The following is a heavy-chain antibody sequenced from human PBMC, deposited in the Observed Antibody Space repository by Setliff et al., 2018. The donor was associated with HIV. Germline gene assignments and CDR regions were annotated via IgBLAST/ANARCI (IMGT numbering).Heavy chain of an antibody. D-gene: IGHD1-1*01. CDR3: ARVDGAYNDNIFDY. CDR1: GYTFTTYD. Sequence: ASVKVSCKASGYTFTTYDINWVRQATGQGLEWMGWMNPNSGNTGYAQKFQGRVTMTRHTSISTAYMQLSGLRSEDTAVYFCARVDGAYNDNIFDYWGQGTLVTVSS. J-gene: IGHJ4*02. V-gene: IGHV1-8*02. CDR2: MNPNSGNT.